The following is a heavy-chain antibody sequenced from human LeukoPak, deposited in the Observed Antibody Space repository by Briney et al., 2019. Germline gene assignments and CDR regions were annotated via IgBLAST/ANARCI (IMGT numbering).Heavy chain of an antibody. J-gene: IGHJ4*02. D-gene: IGHD4-23*01. CDR3: ARDGSVGGGYFDY. V-gene: IGHV3-48*01. Sequence: GGSLRLSCEASGFSFSRYNMNWVRQAPGKGLEWVSYISSSSITIYYADSVKGRFTISRDNARNSLYLQMNTLRAEDTAVYYCARDGSVGGGYFDYWSQGTLVTVSS. CDR2: ISSSSITI. CDR1: GFSFSRYN.